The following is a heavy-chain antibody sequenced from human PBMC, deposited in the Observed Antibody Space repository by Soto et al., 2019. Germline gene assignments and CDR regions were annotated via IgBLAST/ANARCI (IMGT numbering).Heavy chain of an antibody. CDR1: GGSISSSTYY. D-gene: IGHD2-21*01. CDR2: IYYSGST. CDR3: ASSEFH. Sequence: QLQLQESGPGLVKPSETLSLTCTVSGGSISSSTYYWGWIRQPPGKGLEWIGRIYYSGSTYYNPSLTRRDTISADTSKNQFSLKLSSVTAADTAVYYCASSEFHWGQGTLVTVPS. V-gene: IGHV4-39*01. J-gene: IGHJ4*02.